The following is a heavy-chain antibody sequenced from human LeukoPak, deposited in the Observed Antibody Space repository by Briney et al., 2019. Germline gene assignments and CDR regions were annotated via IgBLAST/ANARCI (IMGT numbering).Heavy chain of an antibody. CDR3: ARDGNDSSGYYHPFDY. D-gene: IGHD3-22*01. CDR2: IYYSGST. CDR1: GGSISSGGYY. Sequence: SQTLSLTCTVSGGSISSGGYYWSWIRQHPGKGLEWIGYIYYSGSTHYNPSLKSRVTISVDTSKNQFSLKLSSVTAADTAVYYCARDGNDSSGYYHPFDYWGQGTLVTVSS. J-gene: IGHJ4*02. V-gene: IGHV4-31*03.